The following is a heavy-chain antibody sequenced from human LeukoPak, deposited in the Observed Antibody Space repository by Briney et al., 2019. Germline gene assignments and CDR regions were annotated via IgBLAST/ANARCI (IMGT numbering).Heavy chain of an antibody. J-gene: IGHJ5*02. V-gene: IGHV1-8*03. CDR1: GYTFTSYD. CDR3: ARWGAAARPRGNWFDP. CDR2: MNPNSGNT. Sequence: ASVKVSCKASGYTFTSYDINWVRQATGQGLEWMGWMNPNSGNTGYAQKFQGRVTITTDESTSTAYMELSSLRSEDTAVYYCARWGAAARPRGNWFDPWGQGTLVTVSS. D-gene: IGHD6-6*01.